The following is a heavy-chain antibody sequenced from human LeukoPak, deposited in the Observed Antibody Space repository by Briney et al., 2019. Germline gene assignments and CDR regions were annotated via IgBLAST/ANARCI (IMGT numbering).Heavy chain of an antibody. Sequence: PSGTLSLTCAVSGGSISSNNWWSWVRQPPGKGLEWIGELYHSGSTNYNPSLKSRVTMSVDTSKNQFSLKLSSVTAADTAVYYCARAAGSGSYYNGVDYWGQGTLVTVSS. V-gene: IGHV4-4*02. CDR2: LYHSGST. CDR1: GGSISSNNW. CDR3: ARAAGSGSYYNGVDY. J-gene: IGHJ4*02. D-gene: IGHD3-10*01.